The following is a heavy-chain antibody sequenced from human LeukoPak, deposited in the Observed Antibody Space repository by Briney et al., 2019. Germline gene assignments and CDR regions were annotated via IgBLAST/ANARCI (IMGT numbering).Heavy chain of an antibody. V-gene: IGHV3-66*01. J-gene: IGHJ4*02. Sequence: GGSLRLFCVVSGFTVSSDYMSWVRQAPGRGLEWVSIIYSDGSTYYANSVKGRFTISRDSSKNTLYLQMNSLRADDTAIYYCARDSGFSDYAYWGQGTLVTVSS. CDR1: GFTVSSDY. CDR3: ARDSGFSDYAY. D-gene: IGHD4-17*01. CDR2: IYSDGST.